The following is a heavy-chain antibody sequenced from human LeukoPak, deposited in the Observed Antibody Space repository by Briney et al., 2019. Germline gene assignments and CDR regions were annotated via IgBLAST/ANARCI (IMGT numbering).Heavy chain of an antibody. Sequence: PPGGSLRLSCAASGFTFSSYWMHWVRQAPGKGLVWVSRISSDGSSTSYADSVKGRFTIFRDNAKNTLYLQMNSLGAEETAVYYCARALPPSVNTPWKWGQGTQVTVSS. CDR1: GFTFSSYW. D-gene: IGHD1-1*01. CDR3: ARALPPSVNTPWK. CDR2: ISSDGSST. J-gene: IGHJ4*02. V-gene: IGHV3-74*01.